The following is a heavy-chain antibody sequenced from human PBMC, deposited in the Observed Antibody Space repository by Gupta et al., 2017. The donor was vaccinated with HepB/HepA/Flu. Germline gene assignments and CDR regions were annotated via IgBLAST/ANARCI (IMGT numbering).Heavy chain of an antibody. Sequence: EVQLLESGGGLAQPGGSLRLSCAASGFYFRSYAMTWVRQAPGKGLEWVSTITGDSEHTYYADSGKGRFTISRDNSKNTVFLQVDSLRGDDTAKYYCTKCMRSGGYCYFDYWGHGTLVTVSS. J-gene: IGHJ4*01. V-gene: IGHV3-23*01. CDR3: TKCMRSGGYCYFDY. CDR2: ITGDSEHT. D-gene: IGHD2-21*02. CDR1: GFYFRSYA.